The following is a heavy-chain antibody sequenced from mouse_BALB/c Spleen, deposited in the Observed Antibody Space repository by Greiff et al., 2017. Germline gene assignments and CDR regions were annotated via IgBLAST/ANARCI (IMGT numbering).Heavy chain of an antibody. V-gene: IGHV1S34*01. CDR1: GYSFTGYY. CDR2: ISCYNGAT. D-gene: IGHD2-12*01. Sequence: LVKTGASVKISCKASGYSFTGYYMHWVKQSHGKSLEWIGYISCYNGATSYNQKFKGKATFTVDTSSSTAYMQFNSLTSEDSAVYYCARRTNYSYDDYAMDYWGQGTSVTVSS. J-gene: IGHJ4*01. CDR3: ARRTNYSYDDYAMDY.